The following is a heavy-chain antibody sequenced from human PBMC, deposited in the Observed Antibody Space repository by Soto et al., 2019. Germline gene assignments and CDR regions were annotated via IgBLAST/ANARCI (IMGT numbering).Heavy chain of an antibody. Sequence: GGSLRRSCAASGFTFSSYAMSWVRQAPGKGLEWVSAISGSGGSTYYADSVKGRFTISRDNSKNTLYLQMNSLRAEDTAVYYCAKDRGRGVVVITAPDAFDIWGQGTMVTVSS. D-gene: IGHD3-22*01. CDR2: ISGSGGST. J-gene: IGHJ3*02. CDR3: AKDRGRGVVVITAPDAFDI. CDR1: GFTFSSYA. V-gene: IGHV3-23*01.